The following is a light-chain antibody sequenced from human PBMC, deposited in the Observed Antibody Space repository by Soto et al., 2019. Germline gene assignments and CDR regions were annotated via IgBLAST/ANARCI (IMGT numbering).Light chain of an antibody. CDR3: QQYNFVSWT. J-gene: IGKJ1*01. Sequence: DIPMTQSPSTLSASVGDRVTITCRASQSVRSRLAWYQQRPGKAPQLLIYDASTLESGVPSRFSGSGSGTEFTLTISSLQPDDSATYYCQQYNFVSWTFGQGTKVEIK. V-gene: IGKV1-5*01. CDR2: DAS. CDR1: QSVRSR.